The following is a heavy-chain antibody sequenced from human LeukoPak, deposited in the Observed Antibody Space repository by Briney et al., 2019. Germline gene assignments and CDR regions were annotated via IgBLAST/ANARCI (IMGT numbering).Heavy chain of an antibody. CDR2: ISGDGGTI. Sequence: PGGSLRLSCAASGFTFDDYAMHWVRQAPGKGLEWVSLISGDGGTIYYADSVKGRFTISRDNSKNSLYLQMNSLRTEDTAFYYCAKDRGSGSSFRYYYYGMYVCGQGTTVTVSS. CDR3: AKDRGSGSSFRYYYYGMYV. CDR1: GFTFDDYA. D-gene: IGHD3-10*01. J-gene: IGHJ6*02. V-gene: IGHV3-43*02.